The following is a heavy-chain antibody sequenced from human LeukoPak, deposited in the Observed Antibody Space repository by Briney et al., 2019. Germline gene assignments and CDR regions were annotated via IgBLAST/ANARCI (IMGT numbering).Heavy chain of an antibody. D-gene: IGHD3-22*01. CDR1: GLTLSNYG. CDR2: ISGSGGTT. V-gene: IGHV3-23*01. Sequence: GGSLRLSCAVSGLTLSNYGMSWVRQTPGKALEWVAGISGSGGTTSYADSVEGRFTISRDNPKNTLYLQMNSLRAEDTAVYFCAKRGVVIRVILVGFHKEAYYFDSWGQGALVTVSS. CDR3: AKRGVVIRVILVGFHKEAYYFDS. J-gene: IGHJ4*02.